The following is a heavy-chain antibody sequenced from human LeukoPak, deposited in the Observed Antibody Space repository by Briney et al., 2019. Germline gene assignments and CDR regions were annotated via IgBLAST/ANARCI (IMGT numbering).Heavy chain of an antibody. D-gene: IGHD3-22*01. J-gene: IGHJ1*01. CDR3: ATQGEHSYDSNRSGYFQH. Sequence: GGSLRLSRAASGLTFGSYSMNWVRQAPGKGLEWVSSISSSRSFIYYADSVKGRFTISRDNAKNSLFLQMNSLRAEDTAVYYCATQGEHSYDSNRSGYFQHWGQGTLVTVSS. V-gene: IGHV3-21*01. CDR2: ISSSRSFI. CDR1: GLTFGSYS.